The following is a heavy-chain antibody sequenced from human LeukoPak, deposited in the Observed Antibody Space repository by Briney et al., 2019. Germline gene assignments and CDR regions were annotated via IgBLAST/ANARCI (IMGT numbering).Heavy chain of an antibody. V-gene: IGHV1-2*02. J-gene: IGHJ5*02. CDR3: ASLIEWELPSGLSWFDP. CDR1: GYTFTGYY. CDR2: INPNSGGT. Sequence: ASVKVSCKASGYTFTGYYMHWVRQAPGQGLDWMGWINPNSGGTNYAQKFQGRVTMTRDTSISTAYMELSRLRSDDTAVYYCASLIEWELPSGLSWFDPWGQGTLVTVSS. D-gene: IGHD1-26*01.